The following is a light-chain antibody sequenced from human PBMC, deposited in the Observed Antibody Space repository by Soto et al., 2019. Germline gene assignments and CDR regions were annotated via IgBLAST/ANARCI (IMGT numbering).Light chain of an antibody. CDR1: QSISSW. CDR2: DAS. Sequence: DIQMTQSPSTLSASVGDRVTITCRASQSISSWLAWYQQKPGKAPKLLIYDASSLESGVPSSFSGSGSGTEFTLTISSLQPDDFATYYCQQYNSYSPLTFGQGTKVEIK. J-gene: IGKJ1*01. V-gene: IGKV1-5*01. CDR3: QQYNSYSPLT.